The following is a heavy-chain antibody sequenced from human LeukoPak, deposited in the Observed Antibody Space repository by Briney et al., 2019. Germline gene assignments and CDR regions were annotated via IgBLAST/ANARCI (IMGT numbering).Heavy chain of an antibody. J-gene: IGHJ6*03. D-gene: IGHD4-23*01. V-gene: IGHV1-69*06. CDR3: ARGPIKTPRWLPNHYYYYYMDV. Sequence: ASVKVSCKASGGTFSSYAISWVRQAPGQGLEWMGGIIPIFGTANYAQKFQGRVTITADKSTSTAYMELSSLRSEDTAVYYCARGPIKTPRWLPNHYYYYYMDVWGKGTTVTVSS. CDR2: IIPIFGTA. CDR1: GGTFSSYA.